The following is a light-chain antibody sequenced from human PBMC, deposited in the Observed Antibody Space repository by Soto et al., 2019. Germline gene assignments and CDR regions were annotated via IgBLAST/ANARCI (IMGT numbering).Light chain of an antibody. J-gene: IGLJ1*01. CDR3: CSYAGTYYV. Sequence: ALTQPRSVSWSPGQSVTISCTGTSSDVGGYNYVSWYQQHPGKAPKLMIYDVSKRPSGVPDRFSGSKSGNTASLTISGLQAEDEADYYCCSYAGTYYVFGTGTKVTVL. V-gene: IGLV2-11*01. CDR1: SSDVGGYNY. CDR2: DVS.